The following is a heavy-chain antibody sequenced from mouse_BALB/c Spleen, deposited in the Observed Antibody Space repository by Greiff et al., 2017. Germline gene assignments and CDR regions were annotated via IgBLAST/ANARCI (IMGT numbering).Heavy chain of an antibody. CDR3: ARHGKYGNYEFAY. D-gene: IGHD2-10*02. Sequence: DVTLVESGGGLVQPGGSLKLSCAASGFTFSSYTMSWVRQTPEKRLEWVAYISNGGGSTYYPDTVKGRFTISRDNAKNTLYLQMSSLKSEDTAMYYCARHGKYGNYEFAYWGQGTLVTVSA. V-gene: IGHV5-12-2*01. J-gene: IGHJ3*01. CDR1: GFTFSSYT. CDR2: ISNGGGST.